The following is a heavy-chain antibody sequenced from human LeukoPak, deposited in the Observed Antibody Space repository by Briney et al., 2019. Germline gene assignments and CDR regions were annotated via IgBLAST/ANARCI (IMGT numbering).Heavy chain of an antibody. CDR3: ARERPLDSSKYYYYMDV. Sequence: GGSLRLSCAASGFTFSSYWMHWVRQAPGKGLVWVSRINSDGSSTSYADSVKGRFTISRDNAKNSLYLQMNSLRAEDTAVYYCARERPLDSSKYYYYMDVWGKGTTVTVSS. CDR2: INSDGSST. J-gene: IGHJ6*03. CDR1: GFTFSSYW. V-gene: IGHV3-74*01. D-gene: IGHD3-22*01.